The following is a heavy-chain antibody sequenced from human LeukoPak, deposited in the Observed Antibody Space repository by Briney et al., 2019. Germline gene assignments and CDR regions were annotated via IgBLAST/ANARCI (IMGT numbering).Heavy chain of an antibody. CDR1: GYTFINHA. J-gene: IGHJ3*02. V-gene: IGHV7-4-1*02. Sequence: ASVKVSCKASGYTFINHAMNWVRQAPGQGLQWMGWTDTNTGNPTYAQGFTGRFVFSLDTSVSTAYLQISSLKAEDTAVYYCATASGSYPMGAFDIWGQGTMVTVSS. CDR3: ATASGSYPMGAFDI. D-gene: IGHD1-26*01. CDR2: TDTNTGNP.